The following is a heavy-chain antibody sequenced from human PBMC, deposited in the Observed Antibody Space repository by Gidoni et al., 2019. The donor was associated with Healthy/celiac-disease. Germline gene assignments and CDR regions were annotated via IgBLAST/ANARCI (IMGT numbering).Heavy chain of an antibody. V-gene: IGHV4-59*01. CDR1: GGSISSYY. Sequence: QVQLQESGPGLVKPSETLSLTCTVSGGSISSYYWSWIRQPPGKGLEWIGYIYYSGSTNYNPSLKSRVTISVDTSKNQFSLKLSSVTAADTAVYYCAREGESSGWYDYWGQGTLVTVSS. D-gene: IGHD6-19*01. CDR2: IYYSGST. CDR3: AREGESSGWYDY. J-gene: IGHJ4*02.